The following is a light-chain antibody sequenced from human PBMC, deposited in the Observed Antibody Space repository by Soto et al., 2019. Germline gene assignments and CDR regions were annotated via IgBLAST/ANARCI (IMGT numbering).Light chain of an antibody. Sequence: EILMTQSPDTLSVSPGESATLSCRASQRVYSNLAWYQQRPGQAPRLLIYGASIRATGVPARFSGRGSGTEFTLTISSLQSEDFAVYYCQQYTNWPPNTFGQGTRLEIK. CDR3: QQYTNWPPNT. J-gene: IGKJ5*01. V-gene: IGKV3-15*01. CDR2: GAS. CDR1: QRVYSN.